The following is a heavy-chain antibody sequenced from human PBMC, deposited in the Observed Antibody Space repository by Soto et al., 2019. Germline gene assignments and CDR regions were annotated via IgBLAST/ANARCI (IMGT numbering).Heavy chain of an antibody. Sequence: QVRLVQSGAEVKKPGASVKVSCKASGYTFTSHGISWVRQAPGQGLEWLGWISANNGDTNYAQKFRGRVTVTTDTSTSTGYMELRSLRSEDTAVYYCARMVRGSNIDYYYYMDVWGKGTTVTVSS. V-gene: IGHV1-18*01. CDR3: ARMVRGSNIDYYYYMDV. J-gene: IGHJ6*03. CDR1: GYTFTSHG. D-gene: IGHD3-10*01. CDR2: ISANNGDT.